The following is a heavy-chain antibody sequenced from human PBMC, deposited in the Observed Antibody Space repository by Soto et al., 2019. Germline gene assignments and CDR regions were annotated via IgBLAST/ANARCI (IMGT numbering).Heavy chain of an antibody. V-gene: IGHV3-33*03. Sequence: QVQLVESGGGVVQPGRSLRLSCAASGFTFSSHGMHWVRQAPGKGLEWLALIAFDGSITYYADSLMGQFAISRDNSSNTVYLQINNLRVEDTAVYYCASWEGGTAAGKLDYWGQGALVTVSS. CDR3: ASWEGGTAAGKLDY. J-gene: IGHJ4*02. CDR1: GFTFSSHG. D-gene: IGHD6-13*01. CDR2: IAFDGSIT.